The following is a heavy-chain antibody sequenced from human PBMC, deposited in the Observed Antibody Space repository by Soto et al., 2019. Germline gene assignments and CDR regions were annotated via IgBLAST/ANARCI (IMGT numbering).Heavy chain of an antibody. J-gene: IGHJ4*02. V-gene: IGHV3-23*01. D-gene: IGHD6-6*01. CDR2: ISGSGGST. Sequence: GSLRLSCAASGFTFSSYAMSWVRQAPGKGLEWVSAISGSGGSTYYADSVKGRFTISRDNSKNTLYLQMNSLRAEDTAVYYCAEWTIAARSPYYWGQGTLVTVSS. CDR1: GFTFSSYA. CDR3: AEWTIAARSPYY.